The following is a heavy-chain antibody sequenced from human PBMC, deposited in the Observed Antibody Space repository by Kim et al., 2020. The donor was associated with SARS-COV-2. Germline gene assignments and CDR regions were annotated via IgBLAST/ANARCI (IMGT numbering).Heavy chain of an antibody. Sequence: GGSLRLSCTASGFTFGDYAMSWFRQAPGKGLEWVGFIRSKAYGGTTEYAASVKGRFTISRDDSKSIAYLQMNSLKTEDTAVYYCTGAGSGYFDWFDAFDIWGQGTMVTVSS. V-gene: IGHV3-49*03. J-gene: IGHJ3*02. CDR1: GFTFGDYA. D-gene: IGHD3-9*01. CDR3: TGAGSGYFDWFDAFDI. CDR2: IRSKAYGGTT.